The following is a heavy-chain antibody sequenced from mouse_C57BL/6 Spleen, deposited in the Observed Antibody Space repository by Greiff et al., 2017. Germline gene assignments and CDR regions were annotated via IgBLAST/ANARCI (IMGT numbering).Heavy chain of an antibody. D-gene: IGHD1-1*01. Sequence: EVNVVESGGGLVKPGGSLKLSCAASGFTFSSYAMSWVRQTPEKRLEWVATISDGGSYTYYPDNVKGRFTISRDNAKNNLYLQMSHLKSEDTAMYYCARDGNYYGSSSYWYFDVWGTGTTVTVSS. CDR1: GFTFSSYA. CDR2: ISDGGSYT. CDR3: ARDGNYYGSSSYWYFDV. J-gene: IGHJ1*03. V-gene: IGHV5-4*01.